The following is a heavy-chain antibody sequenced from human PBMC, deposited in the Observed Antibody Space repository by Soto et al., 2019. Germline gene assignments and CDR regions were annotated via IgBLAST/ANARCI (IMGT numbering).Heavy chain of an antibody. D-gene: IGHD3-10*01. V-gene: IGHV3-23*01. CDR3: VKNSGWFNS. J-gene: IGHJ5*01. Sequence: PGGSLILSCAASGFMFSTTDMSWVRQAPGKGLEWVTTIEGSGTITYYADSVRGRFTISRDNSKNAVYLQMDSLTADDTAVYYCVKNSGWFNSWGQGTPVTVSS. CDR2: IEGSGTIT. CDR1: GFMFSTTD.